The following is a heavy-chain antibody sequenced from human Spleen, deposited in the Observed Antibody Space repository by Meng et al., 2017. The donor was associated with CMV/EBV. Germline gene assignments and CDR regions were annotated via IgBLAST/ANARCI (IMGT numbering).Heavy chain of an antibody. Sequence: VYGGSFSGYYWSWIRKPPGKGLEWMGEINNSGSTNYDPSLKSRVTISVDTSKNQFSLKLSSVTAADTAVYYCARGRIAAAAHNWFDPWGQGTLVTVSS. D-gene: IGHD6-13*01. J-gene: IGHJ5*02. CDR1: GGSFSGYY. CDR3: ARGRIAAAAHNWFDP. CDR2: INNSGST. V-gene: IGHV4-34*01.